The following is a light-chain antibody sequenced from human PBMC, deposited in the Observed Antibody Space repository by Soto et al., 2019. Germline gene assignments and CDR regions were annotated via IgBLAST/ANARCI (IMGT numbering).Light chain of an antibody. J-gene: IGKJ4*01. CDR1: QSVGSN. CDR2: GAS. V-gene: IGKV3-15*01. CDR3: QQYNNWPSLT. Sequence: EIVLTQSPATLSVSPGERATLSCRASQSVGSNLAWYQQKAGQAPRLLIYGASTRATGIPARFSGSGSGTEFTLTISSLQSEDFALYYCQQYNNWPSLTFGGGTKV.